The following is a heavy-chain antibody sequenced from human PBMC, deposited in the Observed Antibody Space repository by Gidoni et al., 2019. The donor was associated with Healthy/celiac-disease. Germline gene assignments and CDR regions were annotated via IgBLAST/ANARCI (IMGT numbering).Heavy chain of an antibody. CDR1: GGTFSSYA. CDR2: IIPIFGTA. V-gene: IGHV1-69*01. D-gene: IGHD1-26*01. CDR3: ALWELTQKKTKKALDY. J-gene: IGHJ4*02. Sequence: QVQLVQSGAEVKKPGSSVKVSCKASGGTFSSYAISWVRQAPGQGLEWMGGIIPIFGTANYAQKFQGRVAITADESTSTAYMELSSLRSEDTAVYYCALWELTQKKTKKALDYWGQGTLVTVSS.